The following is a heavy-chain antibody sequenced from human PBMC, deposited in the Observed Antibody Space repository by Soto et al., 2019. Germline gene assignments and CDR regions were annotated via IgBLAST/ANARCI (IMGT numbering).Heavy chain of an antibody. CDR3: ATRREGSSGWHAFDI. CDR1: GGSIRSHY. D-gene: IGHD6-19*01. J-gene: IGHJ3*02. Sequence: SETLSLTCTVSGGSIRSHYWSWIRQSPGKGPEWIGYIFYSGSTNCSPSLKSRVTISVDTSKNQFSLRLSSVTAADTAVYYCATRREGSSGWHAFDIWGQGTMVTVSS. V-gene: IGHV4-59*08. CDR2: IFYSGST.